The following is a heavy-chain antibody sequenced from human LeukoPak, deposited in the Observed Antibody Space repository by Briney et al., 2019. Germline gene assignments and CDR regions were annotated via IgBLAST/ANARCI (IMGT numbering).Heavy chain of an antibody. CDR1: GYTFTSYG. J-gene: IGHJ6*03. V-gene: IGHV1-18*01. Sequence: ASVKVSCKASGYTFTSYGISWVRQAPGQGLEWMGWISAYNGNTNYAQKLQGRVTMTTDTSTSTAYMELRSLRSDDPAVYYCARVIEYSSSSEYYYYYYMDVWGKGTTVTVSS. CDR2: ISAYNGNT. D-gene: IGHD6-6*01. CDR3: ARVIEYSSSSEYYYYYYMDV.